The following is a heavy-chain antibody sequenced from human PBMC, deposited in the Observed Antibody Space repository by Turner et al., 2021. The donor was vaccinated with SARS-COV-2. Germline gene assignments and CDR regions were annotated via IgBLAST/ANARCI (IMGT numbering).Heavy chain of an antibody. V-gene: IGHV3-73*02. CDR1: VITFSCSA. D-gene: IGHD2-15*01. CDR3: SRLDSAIPDY. Sequence: VQLVESGGGLVQPVGSLNLSCAVSVITFSCSAMHGVRQAYGKGLEWVGRIRSKANNYATTYGASVRGRLTISRDDSQNTAYLQMNDLKAEDTAVYFCSRLDSAIPDYWGQGTLVTGSS. J-gene: IGHJ4*02. CDR2: IRSKANNYAT.